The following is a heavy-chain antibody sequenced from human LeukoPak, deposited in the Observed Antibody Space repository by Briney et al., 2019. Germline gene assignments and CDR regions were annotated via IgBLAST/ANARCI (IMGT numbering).Heavy chain of an antibody. D-gene: IGHD2-2*01. CDR1: GGSFSGYY. V-gene: IGHV4-34*01. CDR2: INHSGST. CDR3: ARKASIRGGFH. J-gene: IGHJ4*02. Sequence: PSETLSLTCAVYGGSFSGYYWSWLRQPPGKGLEWIGEINHSGSTNYNPSLKSRITISVDTSKNQFSLKLISVTAADTAVYYCARKASIRGGFHWGQGTLVTVSS.